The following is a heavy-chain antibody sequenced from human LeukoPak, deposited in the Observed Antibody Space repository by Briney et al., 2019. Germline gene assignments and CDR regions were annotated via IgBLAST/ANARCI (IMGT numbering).Heavy chain of an antibody. CDR1: GGTFSSYA. CDR3: ARAQTYYYGSGSYYSFDY. Sequence: ASVKVSCKASGGTFSSYAISWVRQAPGQGLEWMGGIIPIFGTANYAQKFQGRVTITADKSTSTAYMELSSMRSEDTAVYYCARAQTYYYGSGSYYSFDYWGQGNLVTVSS. D-gene: IGHD3-10*01. CDR2: IIPIFGTA. V-gene: IGHV1-69*06. J-gene: IGHJ4*02.